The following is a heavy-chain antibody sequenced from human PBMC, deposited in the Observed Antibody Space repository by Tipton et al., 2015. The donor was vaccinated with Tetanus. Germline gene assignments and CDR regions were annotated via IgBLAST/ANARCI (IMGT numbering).Heavy chain of an antibody. J-gene: IGHJ4*02. CDR3: TRDDDTSSRYSIFNY. CDR1: GFTFSSYT. CDR2: ISYDGTKR. Sequence: SLRLSCAASGFTFSSYTMHWVRQAPGKGLEWVAVISYDGTKRYYADSVKGRFTISRDNSKNTLYLQMNSLRAEDTAVYYCTRDDDTSSRYSIFNYWGQGTLVTVSS. D-gene: IGHD3-22*01. V-gene: IGHV3-30-3*01.